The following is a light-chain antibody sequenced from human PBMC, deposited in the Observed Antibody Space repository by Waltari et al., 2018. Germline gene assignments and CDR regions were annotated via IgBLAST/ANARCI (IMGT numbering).Light chain of an antibody. CDR1: SSDVGTSTS. Sequence: QSALTQPASVSGSPGQSITISSTGTSSDVGTSTSVSWYQQQPNKGPKLILYEVNKRSSGVSNRVSGSKSGNTASLTISGLQTEDEADYYCSSYTGWVYVFGSGTKVTVL. V-gene: IGLV2-14*02. J-gene: IGLJ1*01. CDR2: EVN. CDR3: SSYTGWVYV.